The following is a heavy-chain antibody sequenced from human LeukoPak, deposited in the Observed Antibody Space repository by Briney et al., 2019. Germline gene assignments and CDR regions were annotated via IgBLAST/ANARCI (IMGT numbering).Heavy chain of an antibody. Sequence: ASVKVSCKASGYTFTSYGISWVRQAPGQGLEWMGWISAYNGNTNYAQKLQGRVTMTTDTSTSTAYMELRSLRSDDTAVYYCARGAYYYDSSGYLLYWFDPWGQGTLVTVSS. J-gene: IGHJ5*02. D-gene: IGHD3-22*01. CDR3: ARGAYYYDSSGYLLYWFDP. CDR2: ISAYNGNT. V-gene: IGHV1-18*01. CDR1: GYTFTSYG.